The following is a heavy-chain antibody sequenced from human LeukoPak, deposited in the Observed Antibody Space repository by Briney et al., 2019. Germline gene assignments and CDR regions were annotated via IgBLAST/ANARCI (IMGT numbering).Heavy chain of an antibody. CDR1: GYTFTNYG. J-gene: IGHJ6*03. CDR2: ISGYNGKT. D-gene: IGHD2-21*02. CDR3: ARDLSGGDPYYYYYMDV. V-gene: IGHV1-18*01. Sequence: GASVKVSCKASGYTFTNYGISWVRQAPGQGLEWMGWISGYNGKTNYAQKLQGRVTMTTDTSTSTAYMELGSLRSDDTAVYYCARDLSGGDPYYYYYMDVWGKGTTVTVSS.